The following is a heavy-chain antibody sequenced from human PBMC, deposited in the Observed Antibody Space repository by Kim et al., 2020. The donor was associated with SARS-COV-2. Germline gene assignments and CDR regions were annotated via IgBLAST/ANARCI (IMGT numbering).Heavy chain of an antibody. J-gene: IGHJ5*02. D-gene: IGHD2-15*01. CDR3: AREVGPPFYCSGGSCYSGSDNWFDP. V-gene: IGHV3-7*01. CDR2: IKQDGSEK. Sequence: GGSLRLSCAASGFTFSSYWMSWVRQAPGKGLEWVANIKQDGSEKYYVDSVKGRFTISRDNAKNSLYLQMNSLRAEDTAVYYCAREVGPPFYCSGGSCYSGSDNWFDPWGQGTLVTVSS. CDR1: GFTFSSYW.